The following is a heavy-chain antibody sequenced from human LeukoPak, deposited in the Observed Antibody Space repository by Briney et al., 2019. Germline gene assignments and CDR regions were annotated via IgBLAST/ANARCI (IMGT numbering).Heavy chain of an antibody. J-gene: IGHJ4*02. CDR1: GGTFSSYA. V-gene: IGHV1-69*13. Sequence: SVKVSCKASGGTFSSYAISWVRQAPGQGLEWMGGIIPIFGTANYAQKFQGRVTITADHSTSKAYMELSSLRSEDTAVYYCARVGSYDYVWGSLDYWGQGTLVNVSS. CDR2: IIPIFGTA. D-gene: IGHD3-16*01. CDR3: ARVGSYDYVWGSLDY.